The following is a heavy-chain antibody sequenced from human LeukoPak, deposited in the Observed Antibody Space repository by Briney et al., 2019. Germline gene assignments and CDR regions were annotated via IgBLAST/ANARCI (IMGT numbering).Heavy chain of an antibody. D-gene: IGHD6-13*01. CDR1: GYTFTSYY. J-gene: IGHJ4*02. Sequence: ASVKVSCKASGYTFTSYYMHWVRQAPGQGLEWMGLINPSGGSTSYAQKFQGRVTMTRDTSTSTVYMELSSLRSEDTAVYYCARDLTVYSSSWYYFDYWGQGTLVTVSS. CDR3: ARDLTVYSSSWYYFDY. CDR2: INPSGGST. V-gene: IGHV1-46*01.